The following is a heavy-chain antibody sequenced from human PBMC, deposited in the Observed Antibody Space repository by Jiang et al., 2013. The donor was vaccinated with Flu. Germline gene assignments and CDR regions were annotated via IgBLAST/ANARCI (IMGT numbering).Heavy chain of an antibody. CDR1: GGTFSSYA. Sequence: SGAEVKKPGSSVKVSCKASGGTFSSYAISWVRQAPGQGLEWMGRIIPILGIANYAQKFQGRVTITADKSTSTAYMELSSLRSEDTAVYYCARVRRDGYNHDYWGQGTLVTVSS. CDR3: ARVRRDGYNHDY. V-gene: IGHV1-69*04. CDR2: IIPILGIA. J-gene: IGHJ4*02. D-gene: IGHD5-24*01.